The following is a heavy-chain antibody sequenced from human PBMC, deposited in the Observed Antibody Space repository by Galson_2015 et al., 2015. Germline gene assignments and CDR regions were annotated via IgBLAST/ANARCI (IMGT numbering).Heavy chain of an antibody. CDR1: GYTFTSYY. V-gene: IGHV1-46*01. D-gene: IGHD2-15*01. CDR2: INPSGGST. J-gene: IGHJ5*02. CDR3: AREVHTIVVVVAATRVVGWFDP. Sequence: SVKVSCKASGYTFTSYYMHWVRQAPGQGLEWMGIINPSGGSTSYAQKFQGRVTMTRDTSTSTVYMELSSLRSEDTAVYYCAREVHTIVVVVAATRVVGWFDPWGQGTLVTVSS.